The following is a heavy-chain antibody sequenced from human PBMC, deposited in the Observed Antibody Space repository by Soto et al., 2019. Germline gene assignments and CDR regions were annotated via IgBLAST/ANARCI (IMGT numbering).Heavy chain of an antibody. Sequence: HPWGSMGLSCAASGFTFSSYSMNWVRQAPGKGLEWVSYISSSSSTIYYADSVKGRFTISRDNAKNSLYLQMNSLRAEDTAVYYCARHPERIAQIGWFDPWGQGTLVTVSS. J-gene: IGHJ5*02. V-gene: IGHV3-48*01. CDR3: ARHPERIAQIGWFDP. D-gene: IGHD6-13*01. CDR2: ISSSSSTI. CDR1: GFTFSSYS.